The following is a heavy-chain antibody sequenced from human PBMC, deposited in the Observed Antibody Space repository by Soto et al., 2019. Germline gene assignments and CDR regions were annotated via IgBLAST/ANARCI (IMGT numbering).Heavy chain of an antibody. Sequence: QVQLQESGPGLVKPSQTLSLTCTVSGGSISSGGYYWSWIRQHPGKGLEWIGYIYYSGSTYYNPSLKSRVTISVDTSKNQFSRKLSSVTAADTAVYYCARGPRSPMIVVVSTPYYFDYWGQGTLVTVSS. V-gene: IGHV4-31*03. D-gene: IGHD3-22*01. CDR1: GGSISSGGYY. CDR2: IYYSGST. CDR3: ARGPRSPMIVVVSTPYYFDY. J-gene: IGHJ4*02.